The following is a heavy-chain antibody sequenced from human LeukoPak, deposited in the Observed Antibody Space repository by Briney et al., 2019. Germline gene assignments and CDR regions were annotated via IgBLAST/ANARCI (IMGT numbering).Heavy chain of an antibody. D-gene: IGHD2-8*01. CDR1: GFTFSSYE. V-gene: IGHV3-48*03. Sequence: PGGSLRLSCAASGFTFSSYEMNWVRQAPGKGLEWVSYISSSGSTIYYADSVKGRFTISRDSSKNILYLQMNSLRAEDTAVHYCAKDRCSNGIGCYYYYMDVWGKGTTVTISS. J-gene: IGHJ6*03. CDR2: ISSSGSTI. CDR3: AKDRCSNGIGCYYYYMDV.